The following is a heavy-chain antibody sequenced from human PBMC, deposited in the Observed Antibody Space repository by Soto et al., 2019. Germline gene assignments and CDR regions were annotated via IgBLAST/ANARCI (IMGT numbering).Heavy chain of an antibody. D-gene: IGHD2-15*01. CDR2: IYYSGST. CDR3: ARGSCSGGSCYAGY. Sequence: SETLSLTCTVSGGSISSSSYYWGWIRQPPGKGLEWIGSIYYSGSTYYNPSLKGRVTISVDTSKNQFSLKLSSVTAADTAVYYCARGSCSGGSCYAGYWGQGTLVTVSS. J-gene: IGHJ4*02. V-gene: IGHV4-39*01. CDR1: GGSISSSSYY.